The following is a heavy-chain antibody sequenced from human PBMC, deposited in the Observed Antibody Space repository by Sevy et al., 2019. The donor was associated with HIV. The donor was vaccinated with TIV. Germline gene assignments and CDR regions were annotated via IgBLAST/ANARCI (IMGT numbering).Heavy chain of an antibody. CDR3: ARDHEKDGDLGDYYYYAMDV. Sequence: GGSLRLSCAASGFDFSDYYMSLIRQAPGKGLEWISYISGSDGTIYYSDSVKGRFTISRDNAKNSLYLHMNSLRAEDTAVYYCARDHEKDGDLGDYYYYAMDVWGQGTTVTVSS. J-gene: IGHJ6*02. V-gene: IGHV3-11*01. CDR2: ISGSDGTI. CDR1: GFDFSDYY. D-gene: IGHD4-17*01.